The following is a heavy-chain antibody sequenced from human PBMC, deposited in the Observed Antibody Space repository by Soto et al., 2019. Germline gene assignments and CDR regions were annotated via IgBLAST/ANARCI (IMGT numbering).Heavy chain of an antibody. CDR2: INPDSGGT. V-gene: IGHV1-2*04. Sequence: QVHLVQSGAEVKKPGASVKFSCKASGFSFTDYYIHWVRQAPGQGLQWVGLINPDSGGTRYAQNYQDWVTMTRETSINTAYMELKRLRFNDTAVYYCARDLTGTGYDAFDIWGQGTMVTVSS. CDR1: GFSFTDYY. D-gene: IGHD1-1*01. CDR3: ARDLTGTGYDAFDI. J-gene: IGHJ3*02.